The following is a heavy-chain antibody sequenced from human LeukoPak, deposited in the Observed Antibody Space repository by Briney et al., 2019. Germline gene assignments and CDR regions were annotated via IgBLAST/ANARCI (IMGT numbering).Heavy chain of an antibody. J-gene: IGHJ2*01. CDR2: IYYSGST. CDR1: GGSISSYY. Sequence: SETLSLTCTVSGGSISSYYWSWIRQPPGKGLEWIGYIYYSGSTNYNPSLKSRVTISVDTSKNQFSLKLSSVTAADTAVYYCARARGGGNWGSRLGYWYFDLWGRGTLVTVSS. D-gene: IGHD7-27*01. V-gene: IGHV4-59*01. CDR3: ARARGGGNWGSRLGYWYFDL.